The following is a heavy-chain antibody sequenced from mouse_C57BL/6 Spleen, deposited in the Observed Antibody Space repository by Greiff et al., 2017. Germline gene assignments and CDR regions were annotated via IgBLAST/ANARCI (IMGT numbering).Heavy chain of an antibody. CDR2: INYDGSST. Sequence: EVMLVESEGGLVQPGSSMKLSCTASGFTFSDYYMAWVRQVPEKGLEWVANINYDGSSTYYLDSLKSRFILSRDNAKNILYLQMSSLKSEDTATYYCARVNRGFAYWGQGTLVTVSA. V-gene: IGHV5-16*01. CDR3: ARVNRGFAY. J-gene: IGHJ3*01. CDR1: GFTFSDYY.